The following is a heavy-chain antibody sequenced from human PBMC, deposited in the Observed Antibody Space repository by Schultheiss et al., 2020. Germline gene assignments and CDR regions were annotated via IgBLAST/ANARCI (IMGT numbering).Heavy chain of an antibody. Sequence: WGSMRLSCSASGFTFSSYWMHWVRQAPGKGLVWVSRINSDGSSTSYADSVKGRFTISRDNAKNTVYLQMNSLRDEDRAVYYCARADYGDYGRNGMDVWGQGTTVTVSS. D-gene: IGHD4-17*01. CDR1: GFTFSSYW. J-gene: IGHJ6*02. CDR3: ARADYGDYGRNGMDV. CDR2: INSDGSST. V-gene: IGHV3-74*01.